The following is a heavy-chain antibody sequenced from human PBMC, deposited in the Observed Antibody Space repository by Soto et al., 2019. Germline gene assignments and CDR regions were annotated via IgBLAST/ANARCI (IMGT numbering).Heavy chain of an antibody. CDR1: GFTFSSYW. CDR3: ARDRGLLWFGEPPGY. Sequence: GSLRLSCAASGFTFSSYWMSWVRQAPGKGLEWVANIKQDGSEKYYVNSVKGRFTISRDNAKNSLYLQMNSLRAEDTAVYYCARDRGLLWFGEPPGYWGQGTLVTVSS. J-gene: IGHJ4*02. D-gene: IGHD3-10*01. CDR2: IKQDGSEK. V-gene: IGHV3-7*03.